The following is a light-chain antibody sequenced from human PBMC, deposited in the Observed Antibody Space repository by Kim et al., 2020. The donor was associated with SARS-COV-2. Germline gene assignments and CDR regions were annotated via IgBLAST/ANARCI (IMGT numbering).Light chain of an antibody. Sequence: SSELTQDPAVSVALGQTVRITCQGDSLRSYYASWYQQKPGQAPVLVIYGKNNRPSGIPDRFSGSSSGNTASLTITGAQAEDEADYYCNSRGSSGNHAVFG. J-gene: IGLJ7*01. V-gene: IGLV3-19*01. CDR2: GKN. CDR3: NSRGSSGNHAV. CDR1: SLRSYY.